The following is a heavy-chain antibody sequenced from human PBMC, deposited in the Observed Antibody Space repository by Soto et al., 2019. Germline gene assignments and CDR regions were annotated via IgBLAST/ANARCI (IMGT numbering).Heavy chain of an antibody. CDR3: ARYELAVAPYYYYYYGMDV. V-gene: IGHV4-34*01. J-gene: IGHJ6*02. D-gene: IGHD6-19*01. CDR2: INHSGST. Sequence: SETLSLTCAVYGGSFSGYYWCWIRQPPGKGLEWIGEINHSGSTNYNPSLKSRVTISVDTSKNQFSLKLSSVTAADTAVYYCARYELAVAPYYYYYYGMDVWGQGTTVTVSS. CDR1: GGSFSGYY.